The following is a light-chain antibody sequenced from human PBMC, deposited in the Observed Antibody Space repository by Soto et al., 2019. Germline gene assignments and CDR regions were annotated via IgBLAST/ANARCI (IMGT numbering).Light chain of an antibody. CDR1: SGHSSYI. CDR2: LEGSGSY. J-gene: IGLJ1*01. V-gene: IGLV4-60*02. CDR3: ETWDSNTYV. Sequence: QSVLTQSSSASASLGSSVSLTCTLSSGHSSYIIAWHQQQPGKAPRYLMKLEGSGSYNKGSGVPDRFSGSSSRADRYLTISNLQFEDEADYYCETWDSNTYVFGTGTKLTVL.